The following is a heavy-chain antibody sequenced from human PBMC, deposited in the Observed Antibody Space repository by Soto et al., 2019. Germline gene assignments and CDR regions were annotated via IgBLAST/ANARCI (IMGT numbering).Heavy chain of an antibody. V-gene: IGHV1-8*01. CDR3: ARDPGYCSSTSCYGGWFDP. CDR2: MNPNSGNT. J-gene: IGHJ5*02. CDR1: GYTFTSYD. D-gene: IGHD2-2*03. Sequence: ASVKVSCKASGYTFTSYDINWVRQATGQGLEWMGWMNPNSGNTGYAQKFQGRVTMTRNTSISTAYMELGSLRSEDTAVYYCARDPGYCSSTSCYGGWFDPWGQGTLVTVSS.